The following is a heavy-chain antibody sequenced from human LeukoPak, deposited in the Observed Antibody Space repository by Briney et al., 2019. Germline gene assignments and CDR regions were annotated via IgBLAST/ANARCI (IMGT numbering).Heavy chain of an antibody. Sequence: PGRSLRLSCAASGFTFSSYAMSWVRQAPGKGLEWVSAISGSGGSTYYADSVKGRFTISRDNSKNTLYLQMNSLRAEDTAVYYCAKDMVLSPLALAPTDAFDIWGQGTMVSVSS. V-gene: IGHV3-23*01. J-gene: IGHJ3*02. CDR1: GFTFSSYA. D-gene: IGHD3-10*01. CDR3: AKDMVLSPLALAPTDAFDI. CDR2: ISGSGGST.